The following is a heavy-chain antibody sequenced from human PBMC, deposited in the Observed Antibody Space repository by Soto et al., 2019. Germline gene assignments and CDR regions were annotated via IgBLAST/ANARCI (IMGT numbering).Heavy chain of an antibody. Sequence: QLQLQESGPGLVKPSETLSLTCTVFGGSISSGSYYWGWIRQPPGKGLEWIGSIYYSGSTYYNPPLKSRVTISVDTSKNQFSLKLSSVTAADTGAYYCARVTRDKSSWYGRWFDPWGQGTLVTVSS. CDR2: IYYSGST. V-gene: IGHV4-39*01. D-gene: IGHD6-13*01. CDR1: GGSISSGSYY. CDR3: ARVTRDKSSWYGRWFDP. J-gene: IGHJ5*02.